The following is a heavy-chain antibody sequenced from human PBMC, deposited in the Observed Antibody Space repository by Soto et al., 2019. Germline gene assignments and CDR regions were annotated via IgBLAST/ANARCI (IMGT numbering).Heavy chain of an antibody. V-gene: IGHV3-33*01. Sequence: QVQLVESGGGVVQPGRSLRLSCAASGFTFSSYGMHWVRQAPGKGLEWVAAIWLDGSNKYYADSVKGRFTISRDNSKNTLYLQMNSLRAEDTAVYYCARGLWSFDYWGQGNLVTVSS. CDR1: GFTFSSYG. D-gene: IGHD5-18*01. CDR3: ARGLWSFDY. J-gene: IGHJ4*02. CDR2: IWLDGSNK.